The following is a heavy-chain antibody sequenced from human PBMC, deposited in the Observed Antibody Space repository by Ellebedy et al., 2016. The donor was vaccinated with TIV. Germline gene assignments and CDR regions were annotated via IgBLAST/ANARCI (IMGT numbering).Heavy chain of an antibody. CDR3: ARDRLVAGHSSFDY. D-gene: IGHD6-19*01. J-gene: IGHJ4*02. CDR1: GFTFSNYY. Sequence: GGSLRLSCAASGFTFSNYYMSWVRQGPGKGLEWVVNIKQDGSEKFYMDSVRGRFAISRDNAKNSLYLQMNSLGAEDTAVYYCARDRLVAGHSSFDYWGQGTLVTVSS. V-gene: IGHV3-7*01. CDR2: IKQDGSEK.